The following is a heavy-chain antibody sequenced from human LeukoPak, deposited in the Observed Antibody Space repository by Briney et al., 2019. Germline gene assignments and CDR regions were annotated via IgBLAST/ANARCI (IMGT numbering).Heavy chain of an antibody. CDR2: IYTSGST. V-gene: IGHV4-61*02. Sequence: SQTLSLTCTVSGGSISRGSYYWSWIRQPAGKGLEWIGRIYTSGSTNYNPSLKSRVTISVDTSKNQFSLKLSSVTAADTAVYYCARDRFGELLVDYWGQGTLVTVSS. J-gene: IGHJ4*02. CDR1: GGSISRGSYY. CDR3: ARDRFGELLVDY. D-gene: IGHD3-10*01.